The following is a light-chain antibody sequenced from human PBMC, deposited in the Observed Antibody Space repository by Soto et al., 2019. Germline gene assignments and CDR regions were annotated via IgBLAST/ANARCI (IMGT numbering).Light chain of an antibody. CDR3: QQSYTAPRT. V-gene: IGKV1-39*01. CDR1: QSISNY. Sequence: DIQMTQSPSSLSASVGDRVTITCRASQSISNYLNWFQQRPGKAPKLLISIASTSQSGVPSRFSCSGSRTDFTLTITNLQPEDFAPYYCQQSYTAPRTFGQGIKVEIQ. J-gene: IGKJ1*01. CDR2: IAS.